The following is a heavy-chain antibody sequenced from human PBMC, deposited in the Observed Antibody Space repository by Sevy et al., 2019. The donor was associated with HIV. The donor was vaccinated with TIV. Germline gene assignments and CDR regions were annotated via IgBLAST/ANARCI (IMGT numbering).Heavy chain of an antibody. CDR1: GFTFSSSA. V-gene: IGHV3-64*01. CDR3: ARVYSGGYYDAFDI. Sequence: GGSLRLSCAASGFTFSSSAMHWVRQAPGKGLEYVSAISSNGVSTYYANSVKGRFTISRDNSKNTLYLQMGSLRAEDMAVYYCARVYSGGYYDAFDIWGQGTMVTVSS. CDR2: ISSNGVST. D-gene: IGHD1-26*01. J-gene: IGHJ3*02.